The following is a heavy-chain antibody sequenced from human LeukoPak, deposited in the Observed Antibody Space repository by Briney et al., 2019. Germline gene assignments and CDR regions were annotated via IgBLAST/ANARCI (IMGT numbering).Heavy chain of an antibody. Sequence: GGSLRLSCAASGFSFSDYYMTWIRQAPGKGLEWVSSISSSSNYIYYADSVKGRFTISRDNAQNSLYPHMNSLRVEDMAVYYCTRDSRFEWLSRPEVAHDAFDIWGRGTVVTVSS. J-gene: IGHJ3*02. V-gene: IGHV3-11*06. CDR3: TRDSRFEWLSRPEVAHDAFDI. CDR1: GFSFSDYY. CDR2: ISSSSNYI. D-gene: IGHD3-3*01.